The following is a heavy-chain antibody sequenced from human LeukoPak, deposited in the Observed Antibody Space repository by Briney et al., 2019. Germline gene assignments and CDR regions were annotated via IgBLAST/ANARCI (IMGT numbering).Heavy chain of an antibody. CDR1: AASVSNYY. J-gene: IGHJ4*02. CDR2: IYNGGSA. CDR3: ARQPIGPYYFDY. V-gene: IGHV4-4*07. Sequence: KPSETLSLTCTVSAASVSNYYWSWIRQPAGKGLEWIGRIYNGGSANYNPSLQSRISMSVDTSKNQFSLRLKSVTAADTAVYYCARQPIGPYYFDYWGQGTLVTVSS. D-gene: IGHD1-14*01.